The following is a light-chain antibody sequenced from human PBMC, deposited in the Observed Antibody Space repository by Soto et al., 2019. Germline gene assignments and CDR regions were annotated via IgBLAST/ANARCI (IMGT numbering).Light chain of an antibody. V-gene: IGLV2-14*01. CDR2: EVS. Sequence: QSVLTQPASVSGSPGQSIIISCTGTSSDVGGYKYVSWYQQHPGKAPKLMIYEVSNRPSGVSNRFSGSKSGNTASLTISGLQAEDEADYYCNSYTSSTTLVFGGGTKLTVL. J-gene: IGLJ3*02. CDR3: NSYTSSTTLV. CDR1: SSDVGGYKY.